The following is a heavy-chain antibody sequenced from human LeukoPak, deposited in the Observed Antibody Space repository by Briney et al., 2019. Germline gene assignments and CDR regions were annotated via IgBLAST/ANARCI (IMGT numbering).Heavy chain of an antibody. CDR3: ARGLVGGY. D-gene: IGHD2-15*01. J-gene: IGHJ4*02. V-gene: IGHV3-30*14. CDR2: ISYDGSNK. CDR1: GFTFSSYA. Sequence: PGGSLRLSCAASGFTFSSYAMHWVRQAPGKGPEWVAVISYDGSNKYYADSVKGRFTISRDNSKNTLYLQMNSLRAEDTAVYYCARGLVGGYWGQGTLVTVSS.